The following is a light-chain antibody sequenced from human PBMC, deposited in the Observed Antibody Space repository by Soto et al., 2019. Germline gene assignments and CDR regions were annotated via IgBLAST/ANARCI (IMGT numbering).Light chain of an antibody. Sequence: DIQMTQSPASLSASVGDRVTITCRASENINFYLHWYQQKPGKAPKLLIYAASTLQSGVPSRFSGSGSGTDFTLTLNSLQPEDFATYYCQQGYSTPLTFGQGTKVEIK. CDR3: QQGYSTPLT. CDR2: AAS. CDR1: ENINFY. V-gene: IGKV1-39*01. J-gene: IGKJ1*01.